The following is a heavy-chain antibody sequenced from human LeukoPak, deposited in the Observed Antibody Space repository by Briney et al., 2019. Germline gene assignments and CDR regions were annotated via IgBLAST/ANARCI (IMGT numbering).Heavy chain of an antibody. J-gene: IGHJ4*02. CDR2: INWNGGST. CDR1: GFIFDDYG. D-gene: IGHD2-2*02. CDR3: ARVEYCSSTSCYMAVLDY. Sequence: PGGSLRLSCAASGFIFDDYGMSWVRQAPGKGLEWVSGINWNGGSTGYADSVKGRFTISRDNAKNSLYLRMNGLRAEDTALYYCARVEYCSSTSCYMAVLDYWGQGTLVTVSS. V-gene: IGHV3-20*04.